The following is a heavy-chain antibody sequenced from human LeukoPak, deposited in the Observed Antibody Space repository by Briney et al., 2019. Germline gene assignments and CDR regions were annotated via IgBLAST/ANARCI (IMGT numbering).Heavy chain of an antibody. J-gene: IGHJ5*02. CDR3: ARARAFVWGSYRYIPYYFDP. CDR1: GGSFSNYY. V-gene: IGHV4-34*01. D-gene: IGHD3-16*02. CDR2: INHGGLT. Sequence: SETLSLTCAVYGGSFSNYYWSWLRQPPGKGLEWIGEINHGGLTSYNPSLERRLTLLVDTSKNQFSLNLRSVTAADTAVYFCARARAFVWGSYRYIPYYFDPWGQGTLVTVSS.